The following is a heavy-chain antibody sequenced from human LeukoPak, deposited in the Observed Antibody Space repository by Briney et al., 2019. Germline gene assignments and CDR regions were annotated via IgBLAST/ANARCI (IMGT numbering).Heavy chain of an antibody. J-gene: IGHJ4*02. CDR1: GFSLTTSEVG. Sequence: SGPRLVNATQTLTLTCTFPGFSLTTSEVGVGWLRQDPGKALECLALIYWSDDEYYSPSLKTRLTIIKDTSKNQVVLKMTNMDAVDRCTYYCARGRGSTRSSLFDYWGQGTLVTVSS. V-gene: IGHV2-5*04. CDR2: IYWSDDE. D-gene: IGHD5/OR15-5a*01. CDR3: ARGRGSTRSSLFDY.